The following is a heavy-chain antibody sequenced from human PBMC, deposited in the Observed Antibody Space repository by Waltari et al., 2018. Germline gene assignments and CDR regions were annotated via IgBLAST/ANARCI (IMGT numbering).Heavy chain of an antibody. D-gene: IGHD1-26*01. CDR1: GFTFDDYA. J-gene: IGHJ4*02. CDR3: AKDMGGQRAAYYFDY. Sequence: EVQLVESGGGVVQPGRSLRLSCAASGFTFDDYAMHWVRQAPGKGLGWVSGISWNSGSIGYADSVKGRFTIARDNAKNSQYLQMNSLRAEDMALYCCAKDMGGQRAAYYFDYWGQGTLVTVSS. CDR2: ISWNSGSI. V-gene: IGHV3-9*03.